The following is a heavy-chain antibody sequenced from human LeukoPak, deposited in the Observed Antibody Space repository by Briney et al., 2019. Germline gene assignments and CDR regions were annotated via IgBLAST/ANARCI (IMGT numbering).Heavy chain of an antibody. D-gene: IGHD6-19*01. V-gene: IGHV3-23*01. CDR3: AKDSFRSSSGVDP. CDR1: GSTTSSYA. J-gene: IGHJ5*02. Sequence: GGSLRLSCAASGSTTSSYAMTWVRQPPGKGLHWVSAISSSGGSTYYADSVKGRFTISRDNSKNTLFLQMNSLRDEDTAVYYCAKDSFRSSSGVDPWGQGTLVTVSS. CDR2: ISSSGGST.